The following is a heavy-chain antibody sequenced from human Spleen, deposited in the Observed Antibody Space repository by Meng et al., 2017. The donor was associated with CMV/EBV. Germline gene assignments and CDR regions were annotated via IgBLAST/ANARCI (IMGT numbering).Heavy chain of an antibody. D-gene: IGHD2-15*01. Sequence: GGSLKISCAASGFTVGYYAMHWVRQAPGKGLAWVAFIRYDGNAQYYGDSVKGRFTISRDNSKNTLYLQMDSLRAEDTAVYYCASARCSGGSCLDYWGQGTLVTVSS. J-gene: IGHJ4*02. CDR1: GFTVGYYA. CDR3: ASARCSGGSCLDY. V-gene: IGHV3-30*02. CDR2: IRYDGNAQ.